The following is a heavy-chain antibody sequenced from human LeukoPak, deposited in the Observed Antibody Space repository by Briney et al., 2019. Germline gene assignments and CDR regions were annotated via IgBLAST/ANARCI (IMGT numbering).Heavy chain of an antibody. J-gene: IGHJ4*02. CDR1: GGSISSYY. V-gene: IGHV4-4*09. D-gene: IGHD3-9*01. CDR2: IYTSGST. Sequence: SETLSLTCTVSGGSISSYYWSWIRQPPGKGLEWIGYIYTSGSTNYNPSLKSRVTISVDTSKNQFSLKLSSVTAADTAVYYCARQMLTGHFDYWGQGTLVTVYS. CDR3: ARQMLTGHFDY.